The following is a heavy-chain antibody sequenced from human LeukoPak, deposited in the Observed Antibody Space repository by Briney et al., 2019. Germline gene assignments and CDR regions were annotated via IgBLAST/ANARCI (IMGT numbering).Heavy chain of an antibody. V-gene: IGHV3-21*01. J-gene: IGHJ5*02. CDR1: GFTFSSYS. Sequence: SGGSLRLSCAASGFTFSSYSMNWVRQAPGKGLEWVSSISSSSSYIYYADSVKGRFTISRDNAKNSLYLQMNSLRAEDTAVYYCAREANSSSPGLWNWFDPWGQGTLVTVSS. CDR3: AREANSSSPGLWNWFDP. CDR2: ISSSSSYI. D-gene: IGHD6-6*01.